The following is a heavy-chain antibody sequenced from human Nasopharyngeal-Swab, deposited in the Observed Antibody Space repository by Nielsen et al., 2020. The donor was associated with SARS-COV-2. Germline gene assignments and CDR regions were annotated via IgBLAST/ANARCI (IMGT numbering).Heavy chain of an antibody. Sequence: SLKISCAASGFAFDDYAMHWVRQAPGKGLEWVSGINWNSNNIGYADSVKGRFTISRDNAKNSLYLQMNSLRAGDTALYYCAKGEYSSASGAFDIWGQGTMVTVSS. CDR2: INWNSNNI. CDR3: AKGEYSSASGAFDI. V-gene: IGHV3-9*01. D-gene: IGHD5-18*01. CDR1: GFAFDDYA. J-gene: IGHJ3*02.